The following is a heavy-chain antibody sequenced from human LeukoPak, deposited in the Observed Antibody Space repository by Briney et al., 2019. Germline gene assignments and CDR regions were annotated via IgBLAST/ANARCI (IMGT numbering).Heavy chain of an antibody. J-gene: IGHJ4*02. CDR3: ARGGYSGYDPFDY. Sequence: GRSLRLSCATSGISFSSYAMHWVRQAPGKGLEWVAVISYDGSNKYYADSVKGRFTISRDNSKNTLYLQMNSLRAEDTAVYYCARGGYSGYDPFDYWGQGTLVTVSS. CDR1: GISFSSYA. V-gene: IGHV3-30-3*01. CDR2: ISYDGSNK. D-gene: IGHD5-12*01.